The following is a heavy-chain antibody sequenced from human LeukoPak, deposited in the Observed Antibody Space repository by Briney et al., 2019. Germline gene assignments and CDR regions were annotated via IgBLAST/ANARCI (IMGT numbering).Heavy chain of an antibody. CDR1: GGSFSGYY. J-gene: IGHJ5*02. Sequence: ASETLSLTCAVYGGSFSGYYWSWIRQPPGKGLGWIGYIYYSGSTNYNPSLKSRVTISVDTSKNQFSPKLSSVTAPDTAVYYCARRTVLRYFDWDETNWFDPWGQGTLVTVSS. CDR3: ARRTVLRYFDWDETNWFDP. CDR2: IYYSGST. V-gene: IGHV4-59*08. D-gene: IGHD3-9*01.